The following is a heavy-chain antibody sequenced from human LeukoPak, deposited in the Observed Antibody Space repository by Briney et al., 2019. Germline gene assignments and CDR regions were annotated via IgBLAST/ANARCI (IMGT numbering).Heavy chain of an antibody. D-gene: IGHD6-13*01. CDR2: IYYSGST. Sequence: SETLFLSCTVSVGSISSYYWSWIRQPPGKGLEWIGYIYYSGSTYYNPSLKSRVTISVDTSKNQFSLKLSSVTAADTAVYYCARDRIAAAGTVFDYWGQGTLVTVSS. CDR3: ARDRIAAAGTVFDY. J-gene: IGHJ4*02. V-gene: IGHV4-59*12. CDR1: VGSISSYY.